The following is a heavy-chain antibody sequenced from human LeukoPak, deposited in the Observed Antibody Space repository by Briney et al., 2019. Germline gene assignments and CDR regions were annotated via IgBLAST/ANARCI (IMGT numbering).Heavy chain of an antibody. CDR1: GGSISSGTYY. D-gene: IGHD7-27*01. Sequence: PSETLSLTCTVSGGSISSGTYYWSWIRQPAGKGLEWIGRFYTSGSTNYNPSLKSRFTISVDTSKNQFSLKLSSVTAADTAVYYCARGPYAWGYIDYWGQGTLVTVSS. J-gene: IGHJ4*02. CDR2: FYTSGST. CDR3: ARGPYAWGYIDY. V-gene: IGHV4-61*02.